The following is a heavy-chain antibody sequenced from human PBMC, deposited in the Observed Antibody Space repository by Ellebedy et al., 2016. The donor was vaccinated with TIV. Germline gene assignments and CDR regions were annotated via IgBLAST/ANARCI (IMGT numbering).Heavy chain of an antibody. CDR2: ITHSGST. CDR1: GGSISSSNW. CDR3: ARSQTYWYFDL. V-gene: IGHV4-4*02. J-gene: IGHJ2*01. Sequence: MPSETLSLTCAVSGGSISSSNWWSWVRQPPGKGLEWIGDITHSGSTNYNPSLKSRVTISVDKSKNQFPLKLSSVTAADTAVYYCARSQTYWYFDLWGRGTLVTVSS.